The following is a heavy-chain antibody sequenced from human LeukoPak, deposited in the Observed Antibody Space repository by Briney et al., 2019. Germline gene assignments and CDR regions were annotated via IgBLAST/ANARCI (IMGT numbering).Heavy chain of an antibody. V-gene: IGHV3-7*01. J-gene: IGHJ4*02. D-gene: IGHD6-19*01. CDR2: IKQDGSEK. Sequence: GGSLRLSSAASGFTFSNYWMSWVRQAPGKGLEWVANIKQDGSEKFYVDSVKGRLTISRDNAKNSLYLQMNSLRVEDTAVYYCARVQGSSGPGIFEYWGQGPLVTVSS. CDR3: ARVQGSSGPGIFEY. CDR1: GFTFSNYW.